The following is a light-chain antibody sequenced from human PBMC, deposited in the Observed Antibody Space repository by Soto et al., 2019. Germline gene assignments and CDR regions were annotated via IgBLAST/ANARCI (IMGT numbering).Light chain of an antibody. CDR2: AAS. V-gene: IGKV1-39*01. Sequence: DIQMTQSPSSLSASVGDRVTITCRASQSISSYLNWYQQKPGKAPKLLIYAASSLQSGVPSRFSGSGSGTDFTLTIGSLQPEDFATYYCQQSYSTPRTVGQGTKVDIK. CDR3: QQSYSTPRT. J-gene: IGKJ1*01. CDR1: QSISSY.